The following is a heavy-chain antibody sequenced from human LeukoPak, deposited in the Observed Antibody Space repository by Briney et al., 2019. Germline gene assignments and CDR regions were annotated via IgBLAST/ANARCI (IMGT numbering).Heavy chain of an antibody. CDR2: IRYDGSNK. Sequence: PGGSLRLSCAASGFTFSSYGMHWIRQAPGKGLEWVAFIRYDGSNKYYADSVKGRFTISRDNSKNTLYLQMNSLRAEDTAVYYCAKGAVSGYHYAQDYYYMDVWGKGTTVTVSS. CDR3: AKGAVSGYHYAQDYYYMDV. V-gene: IGHV3-30*02. J-gene: IGHJ6*03. D-gene: IGHD3-3*01. CDR1: GFTFSSYG.